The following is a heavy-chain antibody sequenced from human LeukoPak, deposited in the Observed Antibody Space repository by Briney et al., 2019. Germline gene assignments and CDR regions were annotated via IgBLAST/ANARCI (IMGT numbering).Heavy chain of an antibody. J-gene: IGHJ5*02. D-gene: IGHD1-1*01. CDR3: ARPVPSRLGWFDP. V-gene: IGHV4-59*08. CDR1: GGSISSYY. Sequence: PSETLSLTCTVSGGSISSYYWSWIRQPPGKGLEWIGYIYYSGSTNYNPSLKSRVTISVDTSKNQFSLKLRSVTAADTAVYYCARPVPSRLGWFDPWGLGTLVTVSS. CDR2: IYYSGST.